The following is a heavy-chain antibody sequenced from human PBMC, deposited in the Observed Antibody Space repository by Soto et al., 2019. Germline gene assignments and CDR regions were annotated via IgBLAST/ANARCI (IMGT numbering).Heavy chain of an antibody. J-gene: IGHJ4*02. D-gene: IGHD6-19*01. CDR3: ARESVAGFD. V-gene: IGHV3-30*04. CDR1: GFTFSHYA. Sequence: GGSLRLSCAASGFTFSHYAMHWVRQPPGKGLEWVAVVSDGGYNKFYFDSVKGRFTVFRDDSKQTLDLQMNDLRPEDTAIYFCARESVAGFDWGQGTRVTVSS. CDR2: VSDGGYNK.